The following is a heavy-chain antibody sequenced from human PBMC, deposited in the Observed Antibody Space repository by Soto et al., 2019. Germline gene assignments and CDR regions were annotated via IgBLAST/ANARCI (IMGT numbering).Heavy chain of an antibody. CDR3: AKDYASGLYDRGNWLDS. D-gene: IGHD6-19*01. V-gene: IGHV3-30*18. CDR2: ISNDETFK. Sequence: QVQLVESGGGMVQPGMSLTLSCAASGFSFSSYAMHWVRQAPGKGLEWLAVISNDETFKYYRDSVKGRFTISRDNSMNTLYLQMSSLRPEDTAVYYCAKDYASGLYDRGNWLDSWGQGTLVTVAS. CDR1: GFSFSSYA. J-gene: IGHJ5*01.